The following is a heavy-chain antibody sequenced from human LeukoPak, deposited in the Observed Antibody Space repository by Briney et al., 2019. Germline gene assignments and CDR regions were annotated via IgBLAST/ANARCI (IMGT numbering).Heavy chain of an antibody. J-gene: IGHJ4*02. CDR3: ASSGAGRDTAEGGYFDY. V-gene: IGHV1-18*01. Sequence: ASVKVSCKASGGTFSSYAISWVRQAPGQGLEWMGWISAYNGNTNYAQKFQGRVTMTRDTSASTAYMELSSLRSEDTAVYYCASSGAGRDTAEGGYFDYWGQGTLVTVSS. CDR2: ISAYNGNT. CDR1: GGTFSSYA. D-gene: IGHD5-18*01.